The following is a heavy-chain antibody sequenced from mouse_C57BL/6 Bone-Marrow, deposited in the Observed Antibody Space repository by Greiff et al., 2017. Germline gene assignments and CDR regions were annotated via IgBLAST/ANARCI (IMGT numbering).Heavy chain of an antibody. J-gene: IGHJ3*01. CDR2: IHPNSGST. CDR3: ARGGPSFAY. CDR1: GYTFTSYW. V-gene: IGHV1-64*01. Sequence: QVQLRQPGAELVKPGASVQLSCKASGYTFTSYWMHWVKQRPGQGLEWIGMIHPNSGSTNYNEKFKSKATLTVDKSSSTAYMQLSSLTSDDSAVYYCARGGPSFAYWGQGTLVTVSA.